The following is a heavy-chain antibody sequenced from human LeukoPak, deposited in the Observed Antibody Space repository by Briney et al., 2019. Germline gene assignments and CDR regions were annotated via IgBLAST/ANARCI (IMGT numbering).Heavy chain of an antibody. D-gene: IGHD3-10*01. Sequence: ASVKVSCKASGYTFTSYAMNWVRQAPGQGLEWMGWINTNTGNPTYAQGFTGRFVFSLDTSVSTAYLQISSLKAEDTAVYYCARDPSPGYYYGSGSYSDFDYWGQGTLVTVSS. CDR2: INTNTGNP. CDR1: GYTFTSYA. J-gene: IGHJ4*02. CDR3: ARDPSPGYYYGSGSYSDFDY. V-gene: IGHV7-4-1*02.